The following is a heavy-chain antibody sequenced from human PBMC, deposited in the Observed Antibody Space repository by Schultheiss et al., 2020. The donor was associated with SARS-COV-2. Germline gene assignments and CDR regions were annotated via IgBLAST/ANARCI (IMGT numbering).Heavy chain of an antibody. J-gene: IGHJ4*02. CDR1: GFTFSYYA. Sequence: GGSLRLSCAASGFTFSYYAMNWVRQAPGKGLEWVSYIRSSSSTIYYADSVKGRLTISRDNSKNTLYLQMNSLKTEDTAVYYCTAPGSYSSSDWGQGTLVTVSS. CDR3: TAPGSYSSSD. D-gene: IGHD6-6*01. CDR2: IRSSSSTI. V-gene: IGHV3-48*01.